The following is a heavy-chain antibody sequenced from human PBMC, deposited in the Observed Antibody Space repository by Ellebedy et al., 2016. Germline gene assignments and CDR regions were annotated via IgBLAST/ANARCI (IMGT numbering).Heavy chain of an antibody. J-gene: IGHJ4*02. CDR1: GFTFSSYA. V-gene: IGHV3-23*01. Sequence: GGSLRLXXPASGFTFSSYAMTWVRQTPGKGLEWVSAISGSGDRTYYADSVKGRFTISRDNSKSTLYLQMSSLRAEDTALYYCAKGMRGGADFDYWGQGTLVTVSS. CDR2: ISGSGDRT. CDR3: AKGMRGGADFDY. D-gene: IGHD4/OR15-4a*01.